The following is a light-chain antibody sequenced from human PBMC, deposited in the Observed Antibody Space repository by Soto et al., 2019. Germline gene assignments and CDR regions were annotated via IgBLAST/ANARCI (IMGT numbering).Light chain of an antibody. V-gene: IGKV1-5*03. CDR2: EAS. CDR1: QTINDW. CDR3: QQYNVYSWT. J-gene: IGKJ1*01. Sequence: DIQMTQSPSTLSASVGDRVTIACRASQTINDWLAWYQQKPGKVPALLIYEASSLEKGVPARFGGSGSGTEFTLTISSLQPDDFATYYCQQYNVYSWTFGQGTKVDIK.